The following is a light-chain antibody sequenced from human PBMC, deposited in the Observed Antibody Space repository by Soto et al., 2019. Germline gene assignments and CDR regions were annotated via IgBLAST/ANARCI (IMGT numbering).Light chain of an antibody. Sequence: QSALTQPASVSGSPGQSITISCTGTSSDVGGYNYVSWYQHHPGKAPKLLIYDVNNRPSGVSDRFSGSKSGNTASLTISGLQTEDEADYYCSSYTSSSPCVFGTGTKLTVL. V-gene: IGLV2-14*01. CDR1: SSDVGGYNY. CDR2: DVN. CDR3: SSYTSSSPCV. J-gene: IGLJ1*01.